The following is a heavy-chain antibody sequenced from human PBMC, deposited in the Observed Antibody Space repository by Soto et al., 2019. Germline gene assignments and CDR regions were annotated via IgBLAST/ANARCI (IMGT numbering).Heavy chain of an antibody. CDR3: ARSHRYSSGWYYFDY. J-gene: IGHJ4*02. CDR1: GGSISSSSYY. CDR2: IYYSGST. D-gene: IGHD6-19*01. Sequence: SETLSLTCTVSGGSISSSSYYWGWIRQPPGKGLEWIGSIYYSGSTYYNPSLKSRVTISVDTSKNQFSLKLSSVTAADTAVYYCARSHRYSSGWYYFDYWGQGTLVTVSS. V-gene: IGHV4-39*01.